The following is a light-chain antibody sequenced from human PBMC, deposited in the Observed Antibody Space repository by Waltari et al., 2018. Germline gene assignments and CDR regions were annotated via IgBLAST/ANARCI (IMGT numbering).Light chain of an antibody. CDR1: TSNRGSRY. CDR3: SAWDDSLSGPV. J-gene: IGLJ2*01. V-gene: IGLV1-47*01. CDR2: RSK. Sequence: QSVLTLPPSASGPPGQRVTSSCSGSTSNRGSRYHYWYRQLPGTAPQLLIYRSKPRPSGVPDRFSGSKSGTSASLAISGLRSEDEADYYCSAWDDSLSGPVFGGGTKLTVL.